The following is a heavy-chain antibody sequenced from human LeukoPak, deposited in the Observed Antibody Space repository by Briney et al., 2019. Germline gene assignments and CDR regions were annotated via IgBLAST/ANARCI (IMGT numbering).Heavy chain of an antibody. CDR2: IFPGDSGT. Sequence: GESLKISCNGSGDSFPAYWIGWVRQMPGKGLEWMGIIFPGDSGTRYSPSFQGQVTISADKSLSTAYLQWSSLKASDTAMYYCARNDGDNSTCHCWGRGTLVTVSS. D-gene: IGHD4-23*01. J-gene: IGHJ4*02. CDR3: ARNDGDNSTCHC. CDR1: GDSFPAYW. V-gene: IGHV5-51*01.